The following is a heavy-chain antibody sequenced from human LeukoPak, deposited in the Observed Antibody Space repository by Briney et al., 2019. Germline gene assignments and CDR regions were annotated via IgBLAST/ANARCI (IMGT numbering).Heavy chain of an antibody. Sequence: GGSLRLSCAASGFTFSSYSMNWVRQAPGKGLEWVSSISSSSSYIYYADSVKGRFTISRDNAKNSLYPQMNSLRAEDTAVYYCARATLGYSYVPSDYWGQGTLVTVSS. CDR2: ISSSSSYI. D-gene: IGHD5-18*01. CDR1: GFTFSSYS. CDR3: ARATLGYSYVPSDY. V-gene: IGHV3-21*01. J-gene: IGHJ4*02.